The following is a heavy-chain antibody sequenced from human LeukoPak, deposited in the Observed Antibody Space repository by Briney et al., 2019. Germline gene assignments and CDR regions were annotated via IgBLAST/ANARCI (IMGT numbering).Heavy chain of an antibody. J-gene: IGHJ3*02. CDR3: AKDAFDI. CDR2: FSSDGRST. V-gene: IGHV3-30*18. Sequence: GRSLRLSCAASGFTFSTFNMHWVRQAPGKGLEWVAVFSSDGRSTFYAENVQGRFTLSRDNSKNTLYLQMNSLRAEDTAVYYCAKDAFDIWGQGTMVTVSS. CDR1: GFTFSTFN.